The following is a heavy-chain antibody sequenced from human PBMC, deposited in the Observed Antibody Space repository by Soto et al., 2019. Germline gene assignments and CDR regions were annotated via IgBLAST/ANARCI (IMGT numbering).Heavy chain of an antibody. CDR3: ARFNWYFDL. CDR1: GGSISSYY. Sequence: QVQLQESGPGLVKPSETLSLTCTVSGGSISSYYWSWIRQPPGKGLEWIGYIYYRGSTNYNPSLKSRATISVDTSKNQFSLKLGSVTAADTAMYYCARFNWYFDLWGRGTLVTVSS. CDR2: IYYRGST. V-gene: IGHV4-59*01. J-gene: IGHJ2*01.